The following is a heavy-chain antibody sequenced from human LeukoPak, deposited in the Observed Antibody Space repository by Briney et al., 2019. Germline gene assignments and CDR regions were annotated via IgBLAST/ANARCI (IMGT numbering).Heavy chain of an antibody. D-gene: IGHD2-2*02. V-gene: IGHV3-48*01. CDR1: EFTFRSYS. CDR2: ISSSSSTI. Sequence: GGSLRLSCAASEFTFRSYSMNWVRQAPGKGLEWVSYISSSSSTIFYADSVKGRFTISRDNAKNSLYLQMSSLRAEDTAVYYCARGEFPNQLPYLFDYWGQGTLVTVSS. J-gene: IGHJ4*02. CDR3: ARGEFPNQLPYLFDY.